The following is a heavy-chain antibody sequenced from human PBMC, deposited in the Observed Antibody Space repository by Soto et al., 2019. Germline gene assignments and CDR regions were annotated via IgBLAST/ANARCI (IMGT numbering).Heavy chain of an antibody. V-gene: IGHV3-13*05. Sequence: EVQLVESGGGLVQPGGSLRLSCEASGFTFRNYDMHWVRQGTGKGLEWVSGISAAGDPDYADSVEGRFTLSRENAQNSFFLQMNSLRVGDTAVYYCARTDRDFYGLDVWGQGTTFIVSS. J-gene: IGHJ6*02. CDR1: GFTFRNYD. CDR2: ISAAGDP. CDR3: ARTDRDFYGLDV.